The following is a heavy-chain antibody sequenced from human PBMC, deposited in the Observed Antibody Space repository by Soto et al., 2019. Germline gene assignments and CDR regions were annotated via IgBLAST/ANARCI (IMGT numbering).Heavy chain of an antibody. V-gene: IGHV4-39*01. CDR1: GGSISSSSYY. D-gene: IGHD6-19*01. CDR2: IYYSGST. J-gene: IGHJ4*02. CDR3: ARHVPRYCSGWYYFDY. Sequence: QLQLQESGPGLVKPSETLSLTCTVSGGSISSSSYYWGWIRQPPGKGLEWFGSIYYSGSTYSNPSLKSRVTLSVDPDKTQFSLKLSSVTAADTAVYYCARHVPRYCSGWYYFDYWGQGTLVTVSS.